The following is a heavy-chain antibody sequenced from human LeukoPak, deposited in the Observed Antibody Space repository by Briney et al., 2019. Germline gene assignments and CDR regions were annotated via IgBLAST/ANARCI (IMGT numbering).Heavy chain of an antibody. D-gene: IGHD4-17*01. CDR3: AKDAGYGDYGPYDAFDI. CDR1: GFTFGSYG. V-gene: IGHV3-30*18. Sequence: GGSLRLSCAASGFTFGSYGMHWVRQAPGKGLEWVAVISYDGSNKYYADSVKGRFTISRDNSKNTLYLQMNSLRAEDTAVYYCAKDAGYGDYGPYDAFDIWGQGTMVTVSS. CDR2: ISYDGSNK. J-gene: IGHJ3*02.